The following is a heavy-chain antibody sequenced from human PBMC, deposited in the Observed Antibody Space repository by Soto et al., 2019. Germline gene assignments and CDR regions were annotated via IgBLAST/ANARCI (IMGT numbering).Heavy chain of an antibody. V-gene: IGHV1-18*01. CDR1: GYTFTSYS. Sequence: ASVKVSCKASGYTFTSYSISWVRQAPGQGLEWMGWISAYNGNTNYAQKLQGRVTMTTDTSTSTAHMELRSLRSDDTAVYYCARSTIAADPWFDPWGQGTLVTVSS. CDR2: ISAYNGNT. D-gene: IGHD6-13*01. CDR3: ARSTIAADPWFDP. J-gene: IGHJ5*02.